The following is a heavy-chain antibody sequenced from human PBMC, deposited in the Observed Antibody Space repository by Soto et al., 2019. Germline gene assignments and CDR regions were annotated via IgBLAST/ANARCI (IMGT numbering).Heavy chain of an antibody. CDR2: INPSGGST. D-gene: IGHD3-22*01. CDR1: GYTFTSYY. Sequence: ASVNVSCKASGYTFTSYYMHWVLQAPGQGLEWMGIINPSGGSTSYAQKFQGRVTMTRDTSTSTVYMELSSLRSEDTAVYYCARDGYDSSGYPPENFDYWGRGTLVTVSS. V-gene: IGHV1-46*01. CDR3: ARDGYDSSGYPPENFDY. J-gene: IGHJ4*02.